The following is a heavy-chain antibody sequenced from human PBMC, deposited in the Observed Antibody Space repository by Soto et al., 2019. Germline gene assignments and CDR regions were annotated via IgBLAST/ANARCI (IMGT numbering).Heavy chain of an antibody. J-gene: IGHJ3*02. Sequence: EVQLVESGGGLVQPGGSLRLSCAVSGFTFGAYWMSWVRQAPGKGLEWVANIKQDGSEKYHVDSVKGRFTISRDNAKKLLYLQMNSPRDEGTGVDYWARDRRLPHNFSAFDIWGQGTMVTFSS. CDR1: GFTFGAYW. CDR3: ARDRRLPHNFSAFDI. V-gene: IGHV3-7*05. D-gene: IGHD1-1*01. CDR2: IKQDGSEK.